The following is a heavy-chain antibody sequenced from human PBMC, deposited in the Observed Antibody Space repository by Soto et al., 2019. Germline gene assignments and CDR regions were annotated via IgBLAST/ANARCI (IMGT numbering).Heavy chain of an antibody. J-gene: IGHJ6*02. D-gene: IGHD6-19*01. CDR2: IYYSGST. CDR1: GGSISSYY. Sequence: SETLSLTCTVSGGSISSYYWSWIRQPPGKGLEWIGYIYYSGSTNYNPSLKSRVTISVDTSKNQFSLKLSSVTAADTAVYYCARDSSGWYRNYYYGMDVWGQGTTVTVSS. V-gene: IGHV4-59*01. CDR3: ARDSSGWYRNYYYGMDV.